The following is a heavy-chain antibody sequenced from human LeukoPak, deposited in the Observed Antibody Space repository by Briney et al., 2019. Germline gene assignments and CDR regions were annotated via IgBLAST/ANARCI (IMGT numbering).Heavy chain of an antibody. Sequence: GGSLRLSCAASGFTFSSYAMHWVRQAPGKGLEWVAVISYDGSNKYYADSVKGRFTISRDNSKNTLYLQMNSLRAEDTAVYYCARVIAVAGPFDYWGQGTLVTVSS. CDR2: ISYDGSNK. D-gene: IGHD6-19*01. V-gene: IGHV3-30*14. J-gene: IGHJ4*02. CDR1: GFTFSSYA. CDR3: ARVIAVAGPFDY.